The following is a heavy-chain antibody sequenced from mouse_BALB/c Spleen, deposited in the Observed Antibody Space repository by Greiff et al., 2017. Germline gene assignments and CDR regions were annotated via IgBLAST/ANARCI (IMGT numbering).Heavy chain of an antibody. CDR1: GFTFSDYG. CDR3: ARGPSTTAFYAMDY. Sequence: EVKLMESGGGLVQPGGSRKLSCAASGFTFSDYGMAWVRQAPGKGPEWVAFISNLAYSIYYADTVTGRFTISRENAKNTLYLEMSSLRSEDTAMYYCARGPSTTAFYAMDYWGQGTSVTVSS. CDR2: ISNLAYSI. J-gene: IGHJ4*01. V-gene: IGHV5-15*02. D-gene: IGHD1-2*01.